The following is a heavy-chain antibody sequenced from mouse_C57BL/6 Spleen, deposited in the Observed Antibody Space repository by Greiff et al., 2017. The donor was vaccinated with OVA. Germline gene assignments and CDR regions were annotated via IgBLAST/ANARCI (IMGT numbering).Heavy chain of an antibody. J-gene: IGHJ2*01. CDR2: IWSGGST. CDR3: AGNFLDYYGSSHIDY. V-gene: IGHV2-2*01. CDR1: GFSLTSYG. Sequence: VKLMESGPGLVQPSQSLSITCTVSGFSLTSYGVHWVRQSPGKGLEWLGVIWSGGSTDYNAAFISRLSISKDNSKSQVFFKLNSLQADDTAIYYCAGNFLDYYGSSHIDYWGQGTTLTVSS. D-gene: IGHD1-1*01.